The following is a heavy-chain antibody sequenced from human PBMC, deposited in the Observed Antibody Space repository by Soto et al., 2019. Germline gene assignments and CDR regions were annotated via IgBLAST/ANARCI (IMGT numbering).Heavy chain of an antibody. V-gene: IGHV1-2*02. J-gene: IGHJ4*02. CDR1: GYSFTGYY. CDR3: ARDVLSADDDY. CDR2: INPSTGGT. D-gene: IGHD2-15*01. Sequence: ASVRVSCKTSGYSFTGYYVHWVRQAPGQGLEWMGWINPSTGGTNYAQKFQGRVTMTRDTSISTAYMELSRVTSDDTAMYYCARDVLSADDDYWGQGTLVTVSS.